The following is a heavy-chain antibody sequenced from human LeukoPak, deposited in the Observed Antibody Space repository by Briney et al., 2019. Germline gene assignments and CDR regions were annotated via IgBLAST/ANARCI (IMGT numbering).Heavy chain of an antibody. J-gene: IGHJ4*02. Sequence: GGSLRLSCAASGFTVSSNYMSWVRQAPGKGLEWVSVIYSGGSTYYADSVKGRFTISRHNSKNTLYLQMNSLRAEDTAVYYCARDGEYDILTGYLGYWGQGTLVTVSS. CDR1: GFTVSSNY. CDR2: IYSGGST. D-gene: IGHD3-9*01. CDR3: ARDGEYDILTGYLGY. V-gene: IGHV3-53*04.